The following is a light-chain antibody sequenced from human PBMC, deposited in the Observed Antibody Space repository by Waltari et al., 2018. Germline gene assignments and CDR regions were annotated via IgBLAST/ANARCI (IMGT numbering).Light chain of an antibody. Sequence: DIVMTQSPDSLGVYLGERATINCKSSQNLLYSSDNKNYLAWYQQKPGQPPKLLISWASTRESGVPDRFSGSGSGTDFTLTISSLQAEDVAVYYCQQYYSTMYTFGQGTKLEIK. CDR2: WAS. V-gene: IGKV4-1*01. CDR1: QNLLYSSDNKNY. J-gene: IGKJ2*01. CDR3: QQYYSTMYT.